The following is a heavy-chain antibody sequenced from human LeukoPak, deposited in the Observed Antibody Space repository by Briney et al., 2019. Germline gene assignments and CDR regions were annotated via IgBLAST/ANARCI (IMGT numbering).Heavy chain of an antibody. J-gene: IGHJ4*02. CDR2: INSDGSST. D-gene: IGHD6-19*01. CDR3: VSRVNSGWSFDY. CDR1: GFTFSSYW. Sequence: SGGSLRLSCAASGFTFSSYWMHWVRQAPGKGLVWVSRINSDGSSTSYADSVKGRFTISRDNAKNTLYLQMNSLRAEDTAVYYCVSRVNSGWSFDYWGQGTLVTVSS. V-gene: IGHV3-74*01.